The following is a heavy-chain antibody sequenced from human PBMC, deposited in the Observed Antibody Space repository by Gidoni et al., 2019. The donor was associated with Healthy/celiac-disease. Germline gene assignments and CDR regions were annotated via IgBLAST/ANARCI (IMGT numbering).Heavy chain of an antibody. J-gene: IGHJ4*02. CDR2: IYTSGST. D-gene: IGHD1-26*01. CDR1: GGSISSYY. V-gene: IGHV4-4*07. CDR3: ARDTIVGATTPYFDY. Sequence: QVQLQESGPGLVKPSETLSLTGTVSGGSISSYYWSWIRQPAGKGLEWIGRIYTSGSTNYNPPLKSRVTMSVDTSKNQFSLKLSSVTAADTAVYYCARDTIVGATTPYFDYWGQGTLVTVSS.